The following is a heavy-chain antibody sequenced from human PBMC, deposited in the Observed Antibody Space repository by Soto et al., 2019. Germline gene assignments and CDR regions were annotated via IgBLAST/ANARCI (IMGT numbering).Heavy chain of an antibody. CDR2: IIPIFGTA. V-gene: IGHV1-69*13. CDR3: ARDPVVGQWELTDY. D-gene: IGHD1-26*01. CDR1: GGTFSSYA. J-gene: IGHJ4*02. Sequence: GASVKVSCKASGGTFSSYAISWVRQAPGQGLEWMGGIIPIFGTANYAQKFQGRVTITADESTSTAYMELSSLRSEDTAVYYCARDPVVGQWELTDYWGQGTLVTVSS.